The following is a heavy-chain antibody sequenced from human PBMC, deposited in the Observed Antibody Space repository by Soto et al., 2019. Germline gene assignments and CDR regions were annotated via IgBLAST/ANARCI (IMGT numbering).Heavy chain of an antibody. CDR3: ARDQLYYNDISGRPLNAFDV. J-gene: IGHJ3*01. D-gene: IGHD3-22*01. Sequence: GGSLRLSCAASGFTFRNYGMDWVRQAPGKGLEWVSYIGIGSSTTYYADSVKGRFTISRDNAKNSLYLQMNSLRAEDTAVYYCARDQLYYNDISGRPLNAFDVWGQGTMVTVSS. CDR1: GFTFRNYG. CDR2: IGIGSSTT. V-gene: IGHV3-48*01.